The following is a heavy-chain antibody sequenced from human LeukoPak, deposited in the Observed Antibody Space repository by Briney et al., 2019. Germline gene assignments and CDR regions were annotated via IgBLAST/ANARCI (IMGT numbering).Heavy chain of an antibody. CDR3: ASVLWFGGIFFDY. CDR2: ISWNSGSI. V-gene: IGHV3-9*01. J-gene: IGHJ4*02. D-gene: IGHD3-10*01. CDR1: GFTFDDYA. Sequence: PGGSLRLSCAASGFTFDDYAMHWVRQAPGKGLEWVSGISWNSGSIGYADSVKGRFTISRDNAKNTLYLQMNSLRVEDTAVYYCASVLWFGGIFFDYWGQGTLVTVSS.